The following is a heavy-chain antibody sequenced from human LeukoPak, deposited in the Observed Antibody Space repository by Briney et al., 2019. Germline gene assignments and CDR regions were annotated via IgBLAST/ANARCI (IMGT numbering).Heavy chain of an antibody. J-gene: IGHJ4*02. V-gene: IGHV4-34*01. CDR1: GGSFSGYY. CDR2: INHSGST. Sequence: SETLSLTCAVYGGSFSGYYWSWIRQSPGKGLEWIGEINHSGSTNYNPSLKSRVTISVDTSKNQFSLKLSSVTAADTAVYYCARGGEWYYDFWSGYYRPRSGPDFDYWGQGTLVTVSS. CDR3: ARGGEWYYDFWSGYYRPRSGPDFDY. D-gene: IGHD3-3*01.